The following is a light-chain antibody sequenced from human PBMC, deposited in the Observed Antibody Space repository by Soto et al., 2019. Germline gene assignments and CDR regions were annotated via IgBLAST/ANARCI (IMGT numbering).Light chain of an antibody. V-gene: IGLV2-14*01. CDR1: SSDVGGYNY. CDR2: EVS. Sequence: QSALTQPASVSGSPGQSLTISCTGASSDVGGYNYVSWHQQLPGKAPALMIYEVSNRPSGVSNRFSGSKSGNTASLTISGLQAEDEADYYCQSYDSRLSGSVFGTGTKLTVL. J-gene: IGLJ1*01. CDR3: QSYDSRLSGSV.